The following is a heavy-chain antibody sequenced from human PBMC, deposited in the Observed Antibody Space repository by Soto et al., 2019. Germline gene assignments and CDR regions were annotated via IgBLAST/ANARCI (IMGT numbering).Heavy chain of an antibody. J-gene: IGHJ5*02. CDR2: INHSGST. D-gene: IGHD6-25*01. Sequence: QVQLQQWGAGLLKPSETLSLTCAVYGGSFSGYYWSWIRQPPGKGLEWIGEINHSGSTNYNPSLKSRVNISVDTSKNQFSLKLSSVTAADTAVYYCARGVAARMSWFDPWGQGTLVTVSS. V-gene: IGHV4-34*01. CDR1: GGSFSGYY. CDR3: ARGVAARMSWFDP.